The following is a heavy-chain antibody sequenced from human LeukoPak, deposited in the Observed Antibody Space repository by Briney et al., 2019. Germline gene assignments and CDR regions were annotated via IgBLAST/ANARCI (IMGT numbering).Heavy chain of an antibody. Sequence: SQTLSLTCAISGDSVSSNSAAWNWIRQSPSRGLEWLGRTSYRSKWYNDYAVSMKSRITIKPDTSKNQFSLQLNSVTPEDTAVYYCARDSGAMAGTHYYYYYMDVWGKGTTVTVSS. V-gene: IGHV6-1*01. D-gene: IGHD6-19*01. CDR2: TSYRSKWYN. CDR1: GDSVSSNSAA. CDR3: ARDSGAMAGTHYYYYYMDV. J-gene: IGHJ6*03.